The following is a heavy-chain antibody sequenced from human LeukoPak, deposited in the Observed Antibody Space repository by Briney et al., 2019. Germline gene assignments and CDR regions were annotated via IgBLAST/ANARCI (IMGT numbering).Heavy chain of an antibody. J-gene: IGHJ5*02. CDR3: ARTCPLLYCSSSFFDP. CDR1: GYTFTSFG. Sequence: GASVKVSCKTSGYTFTSFGITWVRQAPGQGLEWMGWISAYNGDTKSAPKFQGRVTMTTDTPTTTAYMDLRSLRSDDTAVYYCARTCPLLYCSSSFFDPWGRGTLATVSS. CDR2: ISAYNGDT. D-gene: IGHD2-2*01. V-gene: IGHV1-18*01.